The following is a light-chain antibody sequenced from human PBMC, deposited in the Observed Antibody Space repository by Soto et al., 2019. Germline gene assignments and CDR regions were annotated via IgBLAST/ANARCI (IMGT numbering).Light chain of an antibody. J-gene: IGKJ1*01. CDR3: QQYYSYPRT. V-gene: IGKV1-8*01. CDR2: AAS. CDR1: QGISSY. Sequence: AIRVTQSPSSFSASTGDRVTITCRASQGISSYLAWYQQKPGKAPKLLIYAASTLQSGVPSRFSGSGSGTDFTLTICCLQSEDFATYYCQQYYSYPRTFGQGTKVEIK.